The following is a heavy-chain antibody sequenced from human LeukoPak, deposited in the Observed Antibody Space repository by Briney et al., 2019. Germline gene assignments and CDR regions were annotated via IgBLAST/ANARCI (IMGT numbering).Heavy chain of an antibody. V-gene: IGHV4-59*11. Sequence: KPSETLSLTCNVSGDSISGPYWNWMRQSPGRGLEWIGYTHYTGETNYNPSLKSRLTMSVDTSNNQVYLRLSSVTAADTAVYYCGRNLGSGSDHWGQGTLVTVSS. CDR3: GRNLGSGSDH. CDR2: THYTGET. D-gene: IGHD3-10*01. J-gene: IGHJ4*02. CDR1: GDSISGPY.